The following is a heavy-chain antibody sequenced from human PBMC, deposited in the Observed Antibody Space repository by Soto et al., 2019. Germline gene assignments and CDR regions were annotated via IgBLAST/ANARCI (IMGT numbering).Heavy chain of an antibody. Sequence: EVQLVESGGGLVQPGGSLRLSCAASGLTVSSNYMSWVRQAPGKGLEWVSVIYSGGSTYYADSVQGRFTISRSNSKNTLYLQMNSLRTEDTAVYYCARDSYYDIEDPNDTFDIWGQGTMVTVSS. CDR3: ARDSYYDIEDPNDTFDI. CDR2: IYSGGST. J-gene: IGHJ3*02. CDR1: GLTVSSNY. D-gene: IGHD3-22*01. V-gene: IGHV3-53*04.